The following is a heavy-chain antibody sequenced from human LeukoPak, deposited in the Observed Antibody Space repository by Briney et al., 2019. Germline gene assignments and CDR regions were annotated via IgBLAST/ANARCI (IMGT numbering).Heavy chain of an antibody. CDR3: ARVARSAAAGDDY. CDR1: GFTFSDYY. J-gene: IGHJ4*02. CDR2: ISSSSSYI. V-gene: IGHV3-11*06. D-gene: IGHD6-13*01. Sequence: KPGGSLRLSCAASGFTFSDYYMSWIRQAPGKGLEWVSSISSSSSYIYYADSVKGRFTISRDNAKNSLYLQMNSLRAEDTAVYYCARVARSAAAGDDYWGQGTLVTVSS.